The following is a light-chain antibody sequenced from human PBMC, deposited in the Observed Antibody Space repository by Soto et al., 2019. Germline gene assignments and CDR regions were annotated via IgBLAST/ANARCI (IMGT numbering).Light chain of an antibody. V-gene: IGLV2-14*03. CDR1: HNDIGTYDY. CDR3: SSFTSDRIYV. Sequence: QSVLTQPTSVSGSPGQSITISCTGNHNDIGTYDYVSWYQQHPGRAPRLLIYGVTTRPSGISDRFSASKSGLTASLTISGRQPEDEADYYCSSFTSDRIYVFGPGTKRTVL. CDR2: GVT. J-gene: IGLJ1*01.